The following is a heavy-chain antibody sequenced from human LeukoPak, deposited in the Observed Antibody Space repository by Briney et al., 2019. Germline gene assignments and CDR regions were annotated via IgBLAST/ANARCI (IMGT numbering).Heavy chain of an antibody. CDR1: GGSISSSSYY. J-gene: IGHJ6*03. CDR3: ARLRDCMDV. V-gene: IGHV4-39*01. CDR2: IYYSGST. Sequence: SETLSLTCTVSGGSISSSSYYWGWIRQPPGKGLEWIGSIYYSGSTYYNPSLKSRVTISVDTSKNQFSLKLSSVTAADTAVYYCARLRDCMDVWGKGTTVTISS.